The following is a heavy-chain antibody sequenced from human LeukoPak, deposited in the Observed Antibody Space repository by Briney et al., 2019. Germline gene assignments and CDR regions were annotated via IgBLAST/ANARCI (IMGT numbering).Heavy chain of an antibody. Sequence: GASVKVSCKASGYTFTGYYMHWVRQAPGQGLEWMGWINPNSGGTNYAQKFQGRVTMTRDTSISTAYMELSRLRSDDTAVYYCAREGMVRAFGAFDIWGQGTMVTVSS. D-gene: IGHD3-10*01. CDR3: AREGMVRAFGAFDI. CDR1: GYTFTGYY. V-gene: IGHV1-2*02. J-gene: IGHJ3*02. CDR2: INPNSGGT.